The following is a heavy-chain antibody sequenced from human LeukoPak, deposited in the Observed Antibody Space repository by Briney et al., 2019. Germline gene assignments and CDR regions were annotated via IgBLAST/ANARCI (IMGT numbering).Heavy chain of an antibody. CDR2: INPSGGST. CDR3: ARDPGGYCSGGSCYGAFDI. D-gene: IGHD2-15*01. J-gene: IGHJ3*02. V-gene: IGHV1-46*01. CDR1: GYTFTSYY. Sequence: ASVKVSCKASGYTFTSYYMHWVRQAPGQGLEWMGIINPSGGSTSYAQKFQGRVTMTRDTSTSTVYMELSSLRSEDTAVYYCARDPGGYCSGGSCYGAFDIWGQGTMVTVSS.